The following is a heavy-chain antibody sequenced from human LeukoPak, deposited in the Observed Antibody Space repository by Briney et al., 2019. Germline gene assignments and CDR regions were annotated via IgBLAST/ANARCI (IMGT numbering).Heavy chain of an antibody. CDR2: IKEDGSEK. D-gene: IGHD1-26*01. CDR3: AKGGHLDD. J-gene: IGHJ4*02. Sequence: SGGSLRLSCEASGFPFSTYWMSWVRQAPGKGLEWVANIKEDGSEKYYVDSVKGRFTISRDNAKNSLYLQMDSLRVEDTAVYYCAKGGHLDDWGQGTLVIVSS. CDR1: GFPFSTYW. V-gene: IGHV3-7*01.